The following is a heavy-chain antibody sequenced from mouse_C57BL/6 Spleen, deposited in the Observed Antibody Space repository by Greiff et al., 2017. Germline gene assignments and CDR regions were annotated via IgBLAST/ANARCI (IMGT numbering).Heavy chain of an antibody. CDR2: IYPGDGDT. CDR1: GYAFSSYW. V-gene: IGHV1-80*01. CDR3: AISGGSSYPMDY. J-gene: IGHJ4*01. Sequence: QVQLQPSGAELVKPGASVKISCKASGYAFSSYWLNWVKQRPGKGLEWIGQIYPGDGDTNYNGKFKGKATLTADNSSSTAYMQLSSLTSEDSAVYFCAISGGSSYPMDYWGQGTSVTVSS. D-gene: IGHD1-1*01.